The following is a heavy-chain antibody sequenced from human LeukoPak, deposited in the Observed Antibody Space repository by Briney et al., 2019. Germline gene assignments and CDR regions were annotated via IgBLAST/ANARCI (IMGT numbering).Heavy chain of an antibody. Sequence: PSETLSLTCTVSGGSISSYYWSWIRQPPGKGLKWIGYIYYSGSTNYNPSLKSRVTISVDTSKNQFSLKLSSVTAADTAVYYCARDKGGLGVWGQGTTVTVSS. CDR3: ARDKGGLGV. CDR2: IYYSGST. V-gene: IGHV4-59*01. J-gene: IGHJ6*02. CDR1: GGSISSYY.